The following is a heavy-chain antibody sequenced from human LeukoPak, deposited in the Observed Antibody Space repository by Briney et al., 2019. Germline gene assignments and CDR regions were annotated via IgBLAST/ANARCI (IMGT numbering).Heavy chain of an antibody. Sequence: SQTLSLTCTVSGGSISSGGYSWSWIRQPPGKDLEWIGYIYHSGNTYYNPSLKSRVTISVDRSKNQFSLKLTSVTAADTVVYYCARAGGLRLGELSLYFDYWGQGTLVTVSS. CDR2: IYHSGNT. D-gene: IGHD3-16*02. J-gene: IGHJ4*02. V-gene: IGHV4-30-2*01. CDR1: GGSISSGGYS. CDR3: ARAGGLRLGELSLYFDY.